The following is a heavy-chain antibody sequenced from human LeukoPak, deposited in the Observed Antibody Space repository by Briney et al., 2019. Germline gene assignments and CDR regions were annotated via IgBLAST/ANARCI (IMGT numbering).Heavy chain of an antibody. D-gene: IGHD3-22*01. Sequence: SETLSLTCAVYGGSFSGYYWSWIRQPPGKGLEWIGEINHSGSTNYNPSLKSRVTISVDTCKNQFSLKLSSVTAADTAVYYCARGNDTATYYYYGMDVWGQGTTVTVSS. J-gene: IGHJ6*02. CDR1: GGSFSGYY. CDR2: INHSGST. V-gene: IGHV4-34*01. CDR3: ARGNDTATYYYYGMDV.